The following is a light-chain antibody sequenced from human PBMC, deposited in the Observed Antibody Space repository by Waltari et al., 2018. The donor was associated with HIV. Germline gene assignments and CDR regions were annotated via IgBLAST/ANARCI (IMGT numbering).Light chain of an antibody. CDR2: RNN. J-gene: IGLJ3*02. CDR3: ATWDDSLNVV. Sequence: QSVLTQPPSASGTPGQRVTISCSGSSSNIGSNYVYWYQQLPGTAPKLLFYRNNQRPSGVPDRFSGSKSGTSASLAISGLRSEDEADYYCATWDDSLNVVFGGGTKPTVL. V-gene: IGLV1-47*01. CDR1: SSNIGSNY.